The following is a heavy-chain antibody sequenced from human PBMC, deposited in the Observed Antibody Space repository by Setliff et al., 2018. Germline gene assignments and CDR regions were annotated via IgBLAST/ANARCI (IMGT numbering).Heavy chain of an antibody. CDR1: GGSLSGSLRGYAVF. CDR2: AYYNGDS. V-gene: IGHV4-39*01. Sequence: NPSETLSLTCTVSGGSLSGSLRGYAVFWGWIRQSPGKELEWIGSAYYNGDSXYNPSLKSRVTMSVDTSKNQVSLKVTSVTAEDTAVYYCAKVDIDYIMTRDNTWQYIFYMDVWGRGTTVTVSS. CDR3: AKVDIDYIMTRDNTWQYIFYMDV. J-gene: IGHJ6*03. D-gene: IGHD5-12*01.